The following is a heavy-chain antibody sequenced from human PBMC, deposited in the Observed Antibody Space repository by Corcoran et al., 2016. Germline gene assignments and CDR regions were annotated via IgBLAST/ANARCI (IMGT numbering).Heavy chain of an antibody. V-gene: IGHV3-21*01. D-gene: IGHD2-15*01. CDR2: ISSSSRYI. J-gene: IGHJ6*02. Sequence: EVQLVESGGGLVKPGGSLRLSCAASGFTFSSYSMHWVRQAPGTGLEWVSSISSSSRYIYYADSVKGRFTISRDNAKNSLYLQMNSLRAEDTAVYYCARDWWSSEAGMDGWGQGTTVTVSS. CDR1: GFTFSSYS. CDR3: ARDWWSSEAGMDG.